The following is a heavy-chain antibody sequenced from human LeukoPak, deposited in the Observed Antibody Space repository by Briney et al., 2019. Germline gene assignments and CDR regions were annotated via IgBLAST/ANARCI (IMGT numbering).Heavy chain of an antibody. Sequence: PGGSLRLSCAASGFTFSSYGMHWVRQAPGKGLEWVAVIWYDGSNKYYADSVKGRFTISRDNSKNTLYLQMNSLRAEDTAVYYCARDLDCSGGICYYLPFDYWGQGTLVTVSS. D-gene: IGHD2-15*01. CDR3: ARDLDCSGGICYYLPFDY. J-gene: IGHJ4*02. CDR2: IWYDGSNK. V-gene: IGHV3-33*01. CDR1: GFTFSSYG.